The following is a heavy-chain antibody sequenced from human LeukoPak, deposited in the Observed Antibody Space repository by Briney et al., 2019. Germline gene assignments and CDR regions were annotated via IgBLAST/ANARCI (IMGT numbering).Heavy chain of an antibody. Sequence: PSETLSLTCTVFGVSISSGDYYWSWIRQPPGKGLEWIGYIYYSGSTYYNPSLKSRVTISVDRSKNQFSLKLSSVTAADTAVYYCARTMWITGTTNWFDPWGQGTLVTVSS. D-gene: IGHD1-7*01. CDR3: ARTMWITGTTNWFDP. J-gene: IGHJ5*02. CDR2: IYYSGST. V-gene: IGHV4-30-4*01. CDR1: GVSISSGDYY.